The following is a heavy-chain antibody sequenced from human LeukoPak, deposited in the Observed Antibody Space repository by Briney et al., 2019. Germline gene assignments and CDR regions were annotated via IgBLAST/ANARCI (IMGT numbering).Heavy chain of an antibody. V-gene: IGHV4-30-4*08. Sequence: PSETLSLTCTVSGGSISSGDYYWSWIRQPPGKGLEWIGYIYYSGSTYYNPSLKSRVTISVDTSKNQFSLKLSSVTAADTAVYYCAREGFAARIGYWGQGTLVTVSS. J-gene: IGHJ4*02. D-gene: IGHD6-25*01. CDR3: AREGFAARIGY. CDR2: IYYSGST. CDR1: GGSISSGDYY.